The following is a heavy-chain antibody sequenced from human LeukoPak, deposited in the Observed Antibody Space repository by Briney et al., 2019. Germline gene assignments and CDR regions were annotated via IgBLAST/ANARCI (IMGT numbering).Heavy chain of an antibody. CDR1: GVTISSNNW. CDR2: IYHSGTT. CDR3: TRESGAFSPFGF. Sequence: PSGTLSLTCAVYGVTISSNNWWSWVRQPPGKGLEWIGEIYHSGTTNYNPSLKSRVTISVDKSKNQLSLELTSVTAADTATYYCTRESGAFSPFGFWGQGTLVTVSS. V-gene: IGHV4-4*02. J-gene: IGHJ4*02. D-gene: IGHD1-26*01.